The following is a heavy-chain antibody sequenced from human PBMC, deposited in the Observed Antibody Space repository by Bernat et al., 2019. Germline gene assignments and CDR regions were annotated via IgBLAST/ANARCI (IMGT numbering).Heavy chain of an antibody. J-gene: IGHJ4*02. CDR1: GFSLSNYW. CDR2: ISPDGATT. D-gene: IGHD4-17*01. V-gene: IGHV3-74*01. Sequence: EVQLVESGGDLVQPGGSLRLSCVVSGFSLSNYWLHWVRQAPGKGLVWVSRISPDGATTNYADSVKGRFTVSRDNAKNTLYLQMNSLRAEDTAVYYWTTYGNGEFDYWDQGTLVTVSS. CDR3: TTYGNGEFDY.